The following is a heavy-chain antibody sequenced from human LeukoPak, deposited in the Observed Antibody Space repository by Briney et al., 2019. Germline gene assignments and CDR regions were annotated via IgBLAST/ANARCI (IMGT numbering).Heavy chain of an antibody. J-gene: IGHJ4*02. CDR1: GFTFSSYG. Sequence: GGSLRLSCAASGFTFSSYGMHWVRQAPGKGLEWVAFIRYDGSNKYYADSVKGRFTISRDNSKNTLYLQMNSLRAEDTAVYYCARAKEGTALVLDYWGQGTRVTVSS. CDR3: ARAKEGTALVLDY. V-gene: IGHV3-30*02. D-gene: IGHD5-18*01. CDR2: IRYDGSNK.